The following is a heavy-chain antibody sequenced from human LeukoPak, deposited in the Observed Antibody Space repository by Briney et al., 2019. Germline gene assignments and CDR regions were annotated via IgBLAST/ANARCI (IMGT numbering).Heavy chain of an antibody. Sequence: PGGSLRLSCAASGFSFSDYHMIWIRQPPGKGLEWVSAISGSGGSTYYADSVKGRFTISRDNSKNTLYLQMNSLRAEDTAVYYCAKDLKVVVAATPDYWGQGTLVTVSS. D-gene: IGHD2-15*01. CDR1: GFSFSDYH. CDR2: ISGSGGST. J-gene: IGHJ4*02. V-gene: IGHV3-23*01. CDR3: AKDLKVVVAATPDY.